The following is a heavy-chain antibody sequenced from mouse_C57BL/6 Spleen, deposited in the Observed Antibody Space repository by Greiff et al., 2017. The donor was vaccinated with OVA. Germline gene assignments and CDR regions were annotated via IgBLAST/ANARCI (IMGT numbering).Heavy chain of an antibody. J-gene: IGHJ3*01. Sequence: VQLQQSGPELVKPGASVKISCKASGYTFTDYYMNWVKQSHGKSLEWIGDINPNNGGTSYNQKFKGKATLTVDKSSSTAYMELRSLTSEDSAVYYCGRGAHYYGSSYHAWFADWGEGTGVTVSA. V-gene: IGHV1-26*01. D-gene: IGHD1-1*01. CDR1: GYTFTDYY. CDR2: INPNNGGT. CDR3: GRGAHYYGSSYHAWFAD.